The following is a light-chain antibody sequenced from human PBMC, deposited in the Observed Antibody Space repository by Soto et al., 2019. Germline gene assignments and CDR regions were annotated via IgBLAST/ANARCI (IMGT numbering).Light chain of an antibody. CDR1: QGISSY. J-gene: IGKJ3*01. CDR3: QQLNSYPL. V-gene: IGKV1-9*01. Sequence: DIQLTQSPSFLSASVGDRVTITCRASQGISSYLAWYQQKPGKAPKLLLYAASTLQSAVPSRFSGSGSGTEFTLTISSLQPEDFATYYCQQLNSYPLFGPGTKVDIK. CDR2: AAS.